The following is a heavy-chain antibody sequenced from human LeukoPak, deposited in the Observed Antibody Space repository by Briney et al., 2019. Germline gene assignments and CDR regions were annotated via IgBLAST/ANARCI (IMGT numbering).Heavy chain of an antibody. V-gene: IGHV4-59*01. CDR1: GGSISSYY. J-gene: IGHJ6*02. D-gene: IGHD3/OR15-3a*01. CDR3: ARVDPGTYYYGMDV. CDR2: MYYSGST. Sequence: SETLSLTCTVSGGSISSYYWSWIRQPPEKGLEWIGHMYYSGSTNDNPSLKSRVTISVDTSKNQVSLKLSSVTAADTAVYYCARVDPGTYYYGMDVWGQGTTVTVSS.